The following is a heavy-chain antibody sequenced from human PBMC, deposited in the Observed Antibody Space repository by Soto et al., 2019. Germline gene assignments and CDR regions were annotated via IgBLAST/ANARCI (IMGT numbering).Heavy chain of an antibody. J-gene: IGHJ5*02. CDR2: ITGSGRDT. Sequence: GGSLRLSCTASGFTFSSYGMSWVRQAPGKGLDWVSGITGSGRDTYYADSVKGRFTISRDNSKNTLYLQMNSLRAEDTAVYLCARDRNIVMVPVDDLDWFDPWGQGTLVTVSS. V-gene: IGHV3-23*01. CDR3: ARDRNIVMVPVDDLDWFDP. D-gene: IGHD2-2*01. CDR1: GFTFSSYG.